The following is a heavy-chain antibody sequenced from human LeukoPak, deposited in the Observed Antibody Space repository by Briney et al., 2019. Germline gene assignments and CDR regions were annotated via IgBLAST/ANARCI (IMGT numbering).Heavy chain of an antibody. Sequence: GGSLRLSCAASGFTFSSYAMHWVRQAPGKGLEWVANIKQDGSEKYYVDSVKGRFTISRDNAKNSLYLQMNSLRADDTAIYYCARSNLDGDYGDYRPYDYWGQGTLVTVSS. CDR3: ARSNLDGDYGDYRPYDY. CDR1: GFTFSSYA. V-gene: IGHV3-7*01. D-gene: IGHD4-17*01. J-gene: IGHJ4*02. CDR2: IKQDGSEK.